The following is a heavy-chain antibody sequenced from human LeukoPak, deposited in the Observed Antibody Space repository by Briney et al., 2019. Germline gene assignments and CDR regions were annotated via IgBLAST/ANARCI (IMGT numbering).Heavy chain of an antibody. CDR1: GFTFSSYW. Sequence: PGGSLRLSCAASGFTFSSYWMHWVRQAPGKGLVWVSRINSDGSSRNYADSVKGRFTISRDNANNTLYLQLNSLRAEDTAVYYCARVPGYYGSGSFDYWGQGTLVTVSS. CDR3: ARVPGYYGSGSFDY. V-gene: IGHV3-74*01. CDR2: INSDGSSR. D-gene: IGHD3-10*01. J-gene: IGHJ4*02.